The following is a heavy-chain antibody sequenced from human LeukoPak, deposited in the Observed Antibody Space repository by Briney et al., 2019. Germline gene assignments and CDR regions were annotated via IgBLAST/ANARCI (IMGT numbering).Heavy chain of an antibody. CDR3: AKAYDSSGYKYFDY. V-gene: IGHV3-11*01. D-gene: IGHD3-22*01. CDR2: ISSSGSTI. Sequence: GGSLRLSCAASGFTFSDYYMSWIRQAPGKGLEWVSYISSSGSTIYYADSVKGRFTISRDNAKNSLYLQMNSLRAEDMALYYCAKAYDSSGYKYFDYWGQGTLVTVSS. CDR1: GFTFSDYY. J-gene: IGHJ4*02.